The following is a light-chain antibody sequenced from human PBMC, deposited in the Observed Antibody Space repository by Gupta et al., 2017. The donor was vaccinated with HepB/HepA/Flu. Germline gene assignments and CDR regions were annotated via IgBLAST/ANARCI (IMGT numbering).Light chain of an antibody. V-gene: IGKV4-1*01. J-gene: IGKJ5*01. Sequence: DSVMTQSPDSLAVSLGERATITCRSSQTLLNGSTNKNNLAWYQQKGGQPPTLLIYWASTPESPVPDAFSGSGSSTDFTLTIISLLAEDVALYYCHQEYNDPITFGPGTLVEIK. CDR2: WAS. CDR1: QTLLNGSTNKNN. CDR3: HQEYNDPIT.